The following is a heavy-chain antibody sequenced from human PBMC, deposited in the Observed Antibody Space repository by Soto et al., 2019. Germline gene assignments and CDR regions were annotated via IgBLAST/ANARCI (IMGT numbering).Heavy chain of an antibody. CDR1: GFTFSSHA. J-gene: IGHJ4*02. CDR2: IWHDGTNK. Sequence: GGSLRLSCAASGFTFSSHAMHWVRQAPGKGLEWVAIIWHDGTNKYHADSVEGRFTISRDNSKNILYLQMNNLRPEDAAVYFCARQSSSSDWYEDYWGQGTLVTVSS. CDR3: ARQSSSSDWYEDY. D-gene: IGHD6-19*01. V-gene: IGHV3-33*08.